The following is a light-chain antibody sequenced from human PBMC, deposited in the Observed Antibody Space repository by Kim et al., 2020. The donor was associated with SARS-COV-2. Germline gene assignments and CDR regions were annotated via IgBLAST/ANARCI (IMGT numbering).Light chain of an antibody. CDR2: DVS. CDR3: NSYTSSSTLYV. V-gene: IGLV2-14*03. CDR1: SSDVGSYNY. Sequence: QSITISCTGTSSDVGSYNYVSWYQQHPGKVPKLMIYDVSNRPSGVSNRFSGSKSGNTASLTISGLQAEDEADYYCNSYTSSSTLYVFGTGTKVTVL. J-gene: IGLJ1*01.